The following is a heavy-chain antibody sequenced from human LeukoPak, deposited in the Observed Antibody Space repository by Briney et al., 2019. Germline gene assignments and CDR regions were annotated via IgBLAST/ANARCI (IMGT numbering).Heavy chain of an antibody. CDR2: ITPSGST. CDR1: GGSFSGYF. V-gene: IGHV4-34*01. CDR3: ASSFYYDSRDY. J-gene: IGHJ4*02. D-gene: IGHD3-22*01. Sequence: SETLSLTCVVYGGSFSGYFWSWIRQPPGKGLEWIGEITPSGSTNYNPSLKSRVYISIDTSKKKLSLRLTSVTAADSAVYYCASSFYYDSRDYWGQGTLVTVSS.